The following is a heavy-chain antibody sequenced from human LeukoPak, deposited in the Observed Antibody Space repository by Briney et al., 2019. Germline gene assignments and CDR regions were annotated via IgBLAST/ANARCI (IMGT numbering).Heavy chain of an antibody. J-gene: IGHJ6*02. V-gene: IGHV4-30-4*01. D-gene: IGHD3-10*01. CDR1: GGSISSGDYY. CDR2: IYYSGST. CDR3: AREFGNGSGSYSISPYGMDV. Sequence: TSETRSLTCTVSGGSISSGDYYWSWIRQPPGKGLEWIGYIYYSGSTKYNPSLKSRVTISVDTSKNQFSLKVNSVTAADTAVYYCAREFGNGSGSYSISPYGMDVWGQGTTVTVSS.